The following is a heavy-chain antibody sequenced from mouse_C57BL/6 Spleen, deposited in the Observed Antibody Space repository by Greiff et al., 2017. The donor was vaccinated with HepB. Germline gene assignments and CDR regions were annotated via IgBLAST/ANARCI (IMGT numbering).Heavy chain of an antibody. J-gene: IGHJ3*01. CDR1: GFNIKDYY. CDR3: ARNYYGSSYGFAY. V-gene: IGHV14-2*01. D-gene: IGHD1-1*01. CDR2: IDPEDGET. Sequence: VQLQQSGAELVKPGASVKLSCTASGFNIKDYYMHWVKQRTEQGLEWIGRIDPEDGETKYAPKFKGKATITADTSSNTAYLQLSSLTSEDAAVYYCARNYYGSSYGFAYWGQGTLVTVSA.